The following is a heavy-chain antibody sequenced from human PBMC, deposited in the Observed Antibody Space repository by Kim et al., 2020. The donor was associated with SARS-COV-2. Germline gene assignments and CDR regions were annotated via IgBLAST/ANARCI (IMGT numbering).Heavy chain of an antibody. CDR2: ISYDGSNK. J-gene: IGHJ4*02. CDR3: ARGEVTGYYYGSGSYGVDY. D-gene: IGHD3-10*01. V-gene: IGHV3-30-3*01. CDR1: GFTFSSYA. Sequence: GGSLRLSCAASGFTFSSYAMHWVRQAPGKGLEWVAVISYDGSNKYYADSVKGRFTISRDNSKNTLYLQMNSLRAEDTAVYYCARGEVTGYYYGSGSYGVDYWGQGTLVTVSS.